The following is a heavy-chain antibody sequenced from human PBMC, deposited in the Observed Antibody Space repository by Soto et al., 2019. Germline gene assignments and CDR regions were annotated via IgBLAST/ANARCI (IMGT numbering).Heavy chain of an antibody. V-gene: IGHV4-59*08. CDR1: GGSISSYY. D-gene: IGHD3-9*01. J-gene: IGHJ4*02. Sequence: SETLSLTCTVSGGSISSYYWSWIRQPPGKGLEWIGYIYYSGSTNYNPSLKSRVTISVDTSKNQFSLKLSSVTAADTAVYYCASTYYDILTGYPYFDYWGQGTLVTVSS. CDR2: IYYSGST. CDR3: ASTYYDILTGYPYFDY.